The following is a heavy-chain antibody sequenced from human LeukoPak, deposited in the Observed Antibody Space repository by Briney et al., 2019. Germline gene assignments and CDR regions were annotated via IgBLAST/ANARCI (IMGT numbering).Heavy chain of an antibody. Sequence: GGSQRLSCAASGFTFSSYYMDWVRQLPGNGLVWVSRIHSDGRSTSYADSVKGRFTISRDNAKNTLFLQMNSLRAEDTAVYYCTRGSMTTSTPLGYWGQGTLVTVSS. CDR2: IHSDGRST. D-gene: IGHD4-17*01. V-gene: IGHV3-74*01. CDR1: GFTFSSYY. CDR3: TRGSMTTSTPLGY. J-gene: IGHJ4*02.